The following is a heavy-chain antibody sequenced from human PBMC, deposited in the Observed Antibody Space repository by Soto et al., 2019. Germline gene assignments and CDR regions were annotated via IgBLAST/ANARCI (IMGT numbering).Heavy chain of an antibody. CDR3: AKEPNTSGWTRLDY. CDR2: ISGSGGST. V-gene: IGHV3-23*01. D-gene: IGHD6-19*01. CDR1: GFTFSSYA. J-gene: IGHJ4*02. Sequence: EVQLLESGGGLVQPGGSLRLSCAASGFTFSSYAMSWVRQAPGQGLEWVSAISGSGGSTYYADSVKGRFTISRDNSKNTLYLQMNSLRAEGTALYYCAKEPNTSGWTRLDYWGQGTLVTVSS.